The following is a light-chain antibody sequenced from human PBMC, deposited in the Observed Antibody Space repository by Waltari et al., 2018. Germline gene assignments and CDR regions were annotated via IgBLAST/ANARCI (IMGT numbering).Light chain of an antibody. CDR2: HTS. Sequence: EIVLTQSPGTPSLSPGESATLSCRASQSIIKYLAWYQTKPGQAPRLLIYHTSIRAAGIPDRFSGSGSGTDFSLFISRLEPEDFAVYYCQHYVSLPATFGQGTKVEIK. CDR1: QSIIKY. CDR3: QHYVSLPAT. V-gene: IGKV3-20*01. J-gene: IGKJ1*01.